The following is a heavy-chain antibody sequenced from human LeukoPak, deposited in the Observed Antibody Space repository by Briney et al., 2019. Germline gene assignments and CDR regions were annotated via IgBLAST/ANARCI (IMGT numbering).Heavy chain of an antibody. V-gene: IGHV3-72*01. CDR1: GFIFSDHY. Sequence: GGSLRLSCAASGFIFSDHYMDWVRQAPGKGLEWVARTRNKANSYTTEYAASVKGRFTISRDDSKNSLYLQMNSLKTEDTAVYYCTRYYYDSSDLRAFDYWGQGTLVTVSS. CDR3: TRYYYDSSDLRAFDY. J-gene: IGHJ4*02. D-gene: IGHD3-22*01. CDR2: TRNKANSYTT.